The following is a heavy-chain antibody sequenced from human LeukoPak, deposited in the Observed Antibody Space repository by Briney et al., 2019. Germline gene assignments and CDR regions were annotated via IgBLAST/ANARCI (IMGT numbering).Heavy chain of an antibody. CDR1: GFTFSSYE. Sequence: GGSLRLSCAASGFTFSSYEMNWVRQAPGKGLEWVSYISSSGSTKYYADSVKGRFTISRDNAKNSLYLQMNNLRAEDTAVYCCARHLWLSGNDYWGQGTLVTVSS. J-gene: IGHJ4*02. V-gene: IGHV3-48*03. CDR3: ARHLWLSGNDY. D-gene: IGHD5-18*01. CDR2: ISSSGSTK.